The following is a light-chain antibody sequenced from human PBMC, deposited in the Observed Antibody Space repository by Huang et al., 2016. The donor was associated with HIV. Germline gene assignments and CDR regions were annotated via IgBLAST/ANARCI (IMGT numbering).Light chain of an antibody. J-gene: IGKJ2*01. CDR2: GAS. CDR1: QSVSSN. V-gene: IGKV3-15*01. Sequence: EIVMTQSPATLSVSPGDRATLSCRASQSVSSNLAWYQQKPGQAPRLLIYGASTRATGIPARFSRSGSGTEFTLTISSLQSEDFAVYYCQQFHNWPLTFGQGSKLEIK. CDR3: QQFHNWPLT.